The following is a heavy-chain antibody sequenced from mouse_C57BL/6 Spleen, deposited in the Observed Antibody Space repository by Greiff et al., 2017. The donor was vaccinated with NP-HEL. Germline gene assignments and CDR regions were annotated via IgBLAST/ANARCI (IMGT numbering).Heavy chain of an antibody. J-gene: IGHJ3*01. V-gene: IGHV14-4*01. CDR2: IDPENGDT. D-gene: IGHD2-3*01. Sequence: VQLQQSGAELVRPGASVKLSCTASGFNIKDDYMHWVKQRPEQGLEWIGWIDPENGDTEYASKFQGKATITADTSSNTAYLQLSSLTSEDTAVYYCTRFIYDGYPWFAYWGQGTLVTVSA. CDR1: GFNIKDDY. CDR3: TRFIYDGYPWFAY.